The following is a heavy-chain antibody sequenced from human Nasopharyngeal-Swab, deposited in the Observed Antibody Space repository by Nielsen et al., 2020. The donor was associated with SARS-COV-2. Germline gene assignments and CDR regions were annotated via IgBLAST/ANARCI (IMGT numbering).Heavy chain of an antibody. CDR1: GGTFSSDA. CDR3: AREYCSGGSCYGNYGMDV. CDR2: IILILGIA. J-gene: IGHJ6*02. Sequence: SVKVSCKASGGTFSSDAISWVRQAPGQGLEWMGRIILILGIANYAQKFQGRVTITADKSTSTAYMELSSLRSEDTAVYYCAREYCSGGSCYGNYGMDVWGQGTTVTVSS. V-gene: IGHV1-69*04. D-gene: IGHD2-15*01.